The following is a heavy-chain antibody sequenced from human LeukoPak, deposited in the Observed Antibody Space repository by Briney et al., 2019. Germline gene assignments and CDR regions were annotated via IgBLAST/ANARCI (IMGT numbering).Heavy chain of an antibody. CDR1: GYTFTGYY. CDR3: ASDDGGRVTTGDY. D-gene: IGHD4-11*01. Sequence: ASVKVSCKASGYTFTGYYMHWVRQAPGQGREWMGWINPNSGGTNYAQKFQGRVTMTRDTSISTAYMELSRLRSDDTAVYYCASDDGGRVTTGDYWGQGTLVTVSS. CDR2: INPNSGGT. J-gene: IGHJ4*02. V-gene: IGHV1-2*02.